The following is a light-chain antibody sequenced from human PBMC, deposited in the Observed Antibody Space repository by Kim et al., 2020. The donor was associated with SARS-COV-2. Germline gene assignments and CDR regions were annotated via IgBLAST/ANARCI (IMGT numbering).Light chain of an antibody. V-gene: IGLV3-21*03. CDR2: DDS. Sequence: SYELTQPPSVSVAPGKTARITCGGNNIGNNNMHWYQQKPGQAPVLLVYDDSQRPSGIPERFSGSKSGNTATLTISRVEAGDEADYYCQVWETSSDHMVFG. CDR3: QVWETSSDHMV. J-gene: IGLJ2*01. CDR1: NIGNNN.